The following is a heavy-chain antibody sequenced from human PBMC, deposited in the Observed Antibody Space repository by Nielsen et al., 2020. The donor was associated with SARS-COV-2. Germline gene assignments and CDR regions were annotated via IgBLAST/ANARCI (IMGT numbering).Heavy chain of an antibody. Sequence: GESLKISCAASGFTFSSYAMSWVRQAPGKGLEWVSAISGSGGSTYYADSVKGRFTISRDNSKNTLYLQMNSLRAEDTAVYYCATNSGSYQGLDYWGQGTLVTVSS. CDR2: ISGSGGST. J-gene: IGHJ4*02. V-gene: IGHV3-23*01. D-gene: IGHD1-26*01. CDR3: ATNSGSYQGLDY. CDR1: GFTFSSYA.